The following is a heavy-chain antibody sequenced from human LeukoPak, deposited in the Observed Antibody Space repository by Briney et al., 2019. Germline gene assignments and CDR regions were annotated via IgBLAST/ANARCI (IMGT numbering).Heavy chain of an antibody. Sequence: GRSLRLSCAASGFPFSTYGMHWVRQAPGKGLERVAVIWYDGSNKYYADSVKGRFTISRGNSKNTLYLQMNSLRAEDTAVYYCARASGSYDYWGQGTLVTVSS. D-gene: IGHD1-26*01. CDR1: GFPFSTYG. CDR2: IWYDGSNK. J-gene: IGHJ4*02. CDR3: ARASGSYDY. V-gene: IGHV3-33*01.